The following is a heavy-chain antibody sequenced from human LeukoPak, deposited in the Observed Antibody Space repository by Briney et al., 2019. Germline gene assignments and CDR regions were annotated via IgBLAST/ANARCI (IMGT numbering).Heavy chain of an antibody. D-gene: IGHD2-2*01. V-gene: IGHV3-NL1*01. CDR3: ARGSSRAFDY. J-gene: IGHJ4*02. Sequence: GGSLRLSCAASGFTFSSYGMHWVRQAPGKGLEWVSVIYSGGTTNHADSVKGRFTVSRDNSKNTLYLQMNSLRAEDTAVYFCARGSSRAFDYWGQGTLVTVSS. CDR1: GFTFSSYG. CDR2: IYSGGTT.